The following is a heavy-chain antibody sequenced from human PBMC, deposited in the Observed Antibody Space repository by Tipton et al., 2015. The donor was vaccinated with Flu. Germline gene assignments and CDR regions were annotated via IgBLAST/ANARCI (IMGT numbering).Heavy chain of an antibody. Sequence: LRLSCTVSGDSMSTYYWSWIRQPAGKELEWIGRIYASGDTNYNPSLRSRVSMSLDMSKAQFSLRVSSVTAADTAVYYCAVTSAGYPQRGADVWGRGTTVTVSS. CDR2: IYASGDT. CDR1: GDSMSTYY. J-gene: IGHJ6*02. V-gene: IGHV4-4*07. CDR3: AVTSAGYPQRGADV. D-gene: IGHD2-15*01.